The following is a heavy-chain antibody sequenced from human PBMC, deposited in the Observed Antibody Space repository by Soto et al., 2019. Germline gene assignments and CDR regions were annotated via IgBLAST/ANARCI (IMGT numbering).Heavy chain of an antibody. CDR1: GDSIGRFY. D-gene: IGHD1-26*01. CDR3: ARDLSGTGWDF. CDR2: VYSTGGT. V-gene: IGHV4-4*07. Sequence: SETLSLTCNVSGDSIGRFYWSWIRQSAEKVLEWIGRVYSTGGTACNPALKGRVTISLDRSNNHVSLEMNSVTAAGTARYFCARDLSGTGWDFWGKGTMVTASP. J-gene: IGHJ6*04.